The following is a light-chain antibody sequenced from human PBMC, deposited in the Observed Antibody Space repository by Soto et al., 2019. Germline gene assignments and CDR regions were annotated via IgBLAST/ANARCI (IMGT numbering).Light chain of an antibody. CDR3: QSYDNSLSGSWI. CDR1: SANIGAGYD. CDR2: GDN. V-gene: IGLV1-40*01. Sequence: QSVLTQPPSVSGAPGLRVTISCTGNSANIGAGYDVHWYQQLPGTAPKLLIYGDNNRPSGVPDRFSGSKSGTSASLAITGAQAEDEADSYCQSYDNSLSGSWIFGGGTKLTVL. J-gene: IGLJ2*01.